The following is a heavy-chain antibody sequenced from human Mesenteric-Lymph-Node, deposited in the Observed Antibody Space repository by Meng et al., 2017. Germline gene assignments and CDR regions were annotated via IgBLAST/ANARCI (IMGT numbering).Heavy chain of an antibody. Sequence: VECGREVKKPGSPVKAPGKAPEATFRSYAISWVRQAPGQGLEWMGGIIPIFGTANYAQKFQGRVTITADESTNTAYMQLSSLRSDDTAVYYCAHQAVAGTRGWFDPWGQGTLVTVSS. CDR1: EATFRSYA. CDR3: AHQAVAGTRGWFDP. J-gene: IGHJ5*02. CDR2: IIPIFGTA. D-gene: IGHD6-19*01. V-gene: IGHV1-69*01.